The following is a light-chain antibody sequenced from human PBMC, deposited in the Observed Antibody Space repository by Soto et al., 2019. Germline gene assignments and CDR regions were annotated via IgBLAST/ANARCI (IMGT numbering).Light chain of an antibody. CDR2: EVN. J-gene: IGLJ1*01. CDR3: SSYAGSYNYV. CDR1: SSDVGGYNY. Sequence: QSVLTQPPSASGFPGQSVTISCTGTSSDVGGYNYVSWYQHHPGKAPKLIIHEVNVRPSGVPNRFSGSKSGNTASLTVSGLQADDEADYYCSSYAGSYNYVFGTGTKVTVL. V-gene: IGLV2-8*01.